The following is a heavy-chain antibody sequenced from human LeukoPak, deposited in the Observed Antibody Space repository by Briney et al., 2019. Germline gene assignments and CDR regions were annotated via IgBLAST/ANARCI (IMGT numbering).Heavy chain of an antibody. D-gene: IGHD3-3*01. CDR1: GGSISSYY. CDR3: ARALDFWSGYSYNWFDP. CDR2: IYYSGST. V-gene: IGHV4-59*01. J-gene: IGHJ5*02. Sequence: SETLSLTCTVSGGSISSYYWSWLRQPPGKGVEWIGYIYYSGSTNYNPSLKSRVTISVDTSKNQFSLKLSSVTAADTAVYYWARALDFWSGYSYNWFDPWGQGTLVTVSS.